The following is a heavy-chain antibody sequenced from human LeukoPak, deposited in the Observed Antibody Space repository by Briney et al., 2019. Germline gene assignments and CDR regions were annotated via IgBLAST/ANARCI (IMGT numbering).Heavy chain of an antibody. Sequence: ASVKVSCKASGYTFTSYGISWVRQAPGQGLEWMGWISAYNGNANYAQKLQGRVTMTTDTSTSTAYMELRSLRSDDTAVYYCARVPRGGDLFDPWGQGTLVTVSS. CDR2: ISAYNGNA. CDR1: GYTFTSYG. J-gene: IGHJ5*02. CDR3: ARVPRGGDLFDP. D-gene: IGHD3-16*01. V-gene: IGHV1-18*01.